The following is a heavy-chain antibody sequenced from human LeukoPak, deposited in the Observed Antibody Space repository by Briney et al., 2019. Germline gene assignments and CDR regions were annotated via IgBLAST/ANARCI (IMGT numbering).Heavy chain of an antibody. V-gene: IGHV1-18*01. Sequence: ASVKVSCKASGYTFTSYGISWVRQAPGQGLEWMGWINAGNGNTKYSQKFQGRVTITRDTSASTAYMELSSLRSEDTAVYYCARAAMEDGTDAFDIWGQGTMVTVSS. J-gene: IGHJ3*02. CDR1: GYTFTSYG. CDR3: ARAAMEDGTDAFDI. D-gene: IGHD5-24*01. CDR2: INAGNGNT.